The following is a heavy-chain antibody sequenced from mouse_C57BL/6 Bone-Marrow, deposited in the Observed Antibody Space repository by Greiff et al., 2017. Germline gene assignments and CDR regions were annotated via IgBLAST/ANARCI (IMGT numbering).Heavy chain of an antibody. CDR2: IYPRSGNT. J-gene: IGHJ2*01. V-gene: IGHV1-81*01. Sequence: QVQLKESGAELARPGASVKLSCKASGYTFTSYGISWVKQRTGQGLEWIGEIYPRSGNTYYNEKFKGKATLTADKTSSTAYMELRSLTSEDAAVYFCARSLYYDGSSYVNFDYWGQGTTLTVSS. D-gene: IGHD1-1*01. CDR1: GYTFTSYG. CDR3: ARSLYYDGSSYVNFDY.